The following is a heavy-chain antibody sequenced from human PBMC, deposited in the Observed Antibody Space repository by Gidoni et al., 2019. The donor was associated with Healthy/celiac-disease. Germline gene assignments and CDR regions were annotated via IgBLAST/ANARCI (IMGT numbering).Heavy chain of an antibody. J-gene: IGHJ6*02. V-gene: IGHV3-33*01. CDR1: GFTLRSYG. Sequence: VQLVASGGGVVQPGRSLRLSCAASGFTLRSYGMHWVRQAPGKGLEWGAVIWNDGSKKYYAESVKGRFTNSRDNSKKALDLQMNSLRAEDTAGYYCARDPRHGEYYGMDVWGQGTTVTVSS. CDR3: ARDPRHGEYYGMDV. CDR2: IWNDGSKK.